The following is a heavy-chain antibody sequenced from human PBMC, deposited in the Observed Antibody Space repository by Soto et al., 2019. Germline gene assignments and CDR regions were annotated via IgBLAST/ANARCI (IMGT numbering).Heavy chain of an antibody. V-gene: IGHV7-4-1*01. D-gene: IGHD1-26*01. CDR3: ARDRASGSFVY. CDR1: GYNFNSHS. J-gene: IGHJ4*02. Sequence: QVQLVQSGSESMQPGASVKVSCKGSGYNFNSHSINWLRQAPGQGLEWMGWINPNTGNPTYEHGFTGRFVFSVDTSVSTVYLQIFSLKADDSAVYYCARDRASGSFVYWGQGTLVTVSS. CDR2: INPNTGNP.